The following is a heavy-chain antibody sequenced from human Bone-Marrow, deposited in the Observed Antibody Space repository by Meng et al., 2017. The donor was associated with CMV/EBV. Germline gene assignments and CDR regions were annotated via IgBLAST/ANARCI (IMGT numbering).Heavy chain of an antibody. CDR2: VSHSGSA. Sequence: CAVSGAYINARSTWWSWVRQPPGKGLEWSGEVSHSGSAKYIPSLKSRVTISMDLTRNHFSLKLTSVTAADTGVYFCARSPGWWSLDYWGQGALVTVSS. D-gene: IGHD2-15*01. CDR3: ARSPGWWSLDY. J-gene: IGHJ4*02. CDR1: GAYINARSTW. V-gene: IGHV4-4*01.